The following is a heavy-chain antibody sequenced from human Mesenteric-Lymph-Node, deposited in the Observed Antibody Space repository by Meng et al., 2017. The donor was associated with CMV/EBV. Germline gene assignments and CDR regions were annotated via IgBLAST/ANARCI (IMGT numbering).Heavy chain of an antibody. J-gene: IGHJ4*02. CDR3: AKDLGYSGYELDY. Sequence: AASGFTCSSYAMSWVRQAPGKGLEWVSAISGSGGSTYYADSVKGRFTISRDNSKNTLYLQMNSLRAEDTAVYYCAKDLGYSGYELDYWGQGTLVTVSS. D-gene: IGHD5-12*01. CDR1: GFTCSSYA. CDR2: ISGSGGST. V-gene: IGHV3-23*01.